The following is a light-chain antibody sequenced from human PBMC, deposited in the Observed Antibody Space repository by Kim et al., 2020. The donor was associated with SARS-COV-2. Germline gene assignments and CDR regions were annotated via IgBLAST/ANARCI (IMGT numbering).Light chain of an antibody. J-gene: IGKJ1*01. CDR1: QDIANS. CDR2: AAS. CDR3: QKYNSAPWT. Sequence: DIQMTQSPSSLSASVGDRVTITCRASQDIANSLAWYQQKPGKVPKVLIYAASTLQSGVPSRFSGSGSGTEFTLTIGSLQTEDVATYYCQKYNSAPWTFGPGTKVDFK. V-gene: IGKV1-27*01.